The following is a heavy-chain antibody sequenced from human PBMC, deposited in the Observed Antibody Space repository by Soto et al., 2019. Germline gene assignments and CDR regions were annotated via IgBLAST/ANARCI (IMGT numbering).Heavy chain of an antibody. J-gene: IGHJ4*02. CDR1: GYTFTGYY. V-gene: IGHV1-2*02. CDR2: INPNSGGT. CDR3: ARALQTSPNPSSVYSSGWQPSDY. D-gene: IGHD6-19*01. Sequence: GASVKVSCKASGYTFTGYYMHWVRQAPGQGLEWMGWINPNSGGTNYAQKFQGRVTMTRDTSISTAYMELSRLRSDDTAVYYCARALQTSPNPSSVYSSGWQPSDYWGQGTLVTVSS.